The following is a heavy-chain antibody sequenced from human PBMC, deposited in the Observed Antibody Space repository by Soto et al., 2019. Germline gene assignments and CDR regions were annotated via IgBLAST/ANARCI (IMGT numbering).Heavy chain of an antibody. CDR2: IRSKAYGATA. D-gene: IGHD4-17*01. J-gene: IGHJ4*02. V-gene: IGHV3-49*03. Sequence: HPGGTLRLSCTGSGFRIGDYAMSWFRQAPGKGPQWVGVIRSKAYGATAEYAASVKGRFTISRHDSDSIVYLQMNSLKAEDTAVYYCARRAPVTPFDYLGQGTLVTVSS. CDR1: GFRIGDYA. CDR3: ARRAPVTPFDY.